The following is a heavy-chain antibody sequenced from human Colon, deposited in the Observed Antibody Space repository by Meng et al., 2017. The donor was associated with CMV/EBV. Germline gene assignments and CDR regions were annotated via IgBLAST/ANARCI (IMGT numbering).Heavy chain of an antibody. V-gene: IGHV3-11*01. J-gene: IGHJ4*02. D-gene: IGHD1-14*01. CDR3: ARGGEMNHDY. CDR1: GFTFSDFY. Sequence: GGSLRLSCAASGFTFSDFYMSWIRQAPGKGLEWISYIGNGGNPTYYVDSVRGRFTISRDNAKNSLYLQMNSLRADDTAVYYCARGGEMNHDYWGQGTLVTVSS. CDR2: IGNGGNPT.